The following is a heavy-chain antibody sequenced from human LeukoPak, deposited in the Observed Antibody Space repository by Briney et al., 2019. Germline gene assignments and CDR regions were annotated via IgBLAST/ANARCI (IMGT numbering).Heavy chain of an antibody. Sequence: GGSLRLSCAASGFTFSTYWMSWVRQAPGKGLEWVANIKHDGSEKYYVDPVKGRFTISRDNAKNSLYLEMNSLRAEDTAVYYCARITGIAAAGDYWGQGTLVTVAS. CDR1: GFTFSTYW. J-gene: IGHJ4*02. CDR2: IKHDGSEK. V-gene: IGHV3-7*04. CDR3: ARITGIAAAGDY. D-gene: IGHD6-13*01.